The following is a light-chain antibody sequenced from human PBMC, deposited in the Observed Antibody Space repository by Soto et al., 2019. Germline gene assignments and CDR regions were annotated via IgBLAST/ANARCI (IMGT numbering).Light chain of an antibody. CDR1: QSVGKY. Sequence: EIVMTQSPATLSLSPGERATLSCRASQSVGKYLVWYQQKPGQAPRLLIYDASNRATGIPARFSGSGSGTDFTLTISGLEPEDFALYYCQQYHNSPLTVGQGTKVDIK. CDR2: DAS. V-gene: IGKV3-11*01. CDR3: QQYHNSPLT. J-gene: IGKJ1*01.